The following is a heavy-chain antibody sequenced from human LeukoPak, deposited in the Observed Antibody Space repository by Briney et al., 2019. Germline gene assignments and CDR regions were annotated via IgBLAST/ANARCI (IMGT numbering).Heavy chain of an antibody. Sequence: PSETLSLTCTVSGASITSYYWNWVRQPARKGLEWIGRIDASGNTNYNPSLKSRVTMSIDTYKRQFYLNLTSVTAADTAVYYCARIPLFCSDGVCYIGYLDYWGQGILASVSS. CDR3: ARIPLFCSDGVCYIGYLDY. CDR2: IDASGNT. D-gene: IGHD2-8*01. CDR1: GASITSYY. J-gene: IGHJ4*02. V-gene: IGHV4-4*07.